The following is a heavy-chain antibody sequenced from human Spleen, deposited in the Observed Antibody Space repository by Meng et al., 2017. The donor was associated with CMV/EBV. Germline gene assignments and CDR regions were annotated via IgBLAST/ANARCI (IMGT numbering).Heavy chain of an antibody. Sequence: QVQLAAAGPSVVKPSQTLSLTCTVSGGSISSGDYYWSWIRQPPGKGLEWIGYIYYSGSTYYNPSLKSRVTISVDTSKNQFSLKLSSVTAADTAVYYCARDGGYHRAAGPYWGQGTLVTVSS. V-gene: IGHV4-30-4*08. J-gene: IGHJ4*02. CDR1: GGSISSGDYY. D-gene: IGHD2-15*01. CDR3: ARDGGYHRAAGPY. CDR2: IYYSGST.